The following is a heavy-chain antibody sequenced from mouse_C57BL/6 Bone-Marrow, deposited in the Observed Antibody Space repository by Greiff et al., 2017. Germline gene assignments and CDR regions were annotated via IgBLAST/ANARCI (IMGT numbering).Heavy chain of an antibody. V-gene: IGHV1-52*01. J-gene: IGHJ4*01. CDR1: GYTFTSYW. D-gene: IGHD2-3*01. CDR2: IDPSDSDT. Sequence: QVQLQQPGAELVRPGSSVKLSCKASGYTFTSYWMHWVKQRPIQGLEWIGNIDPSDSDTHYNQKFKDKATLTVDKSSSTAYMQLSSLTSEDSAVXYCASMKETLYYYAMDYWGQGTSVTVSS. CDR3: ASMKETLYYYAMDY.